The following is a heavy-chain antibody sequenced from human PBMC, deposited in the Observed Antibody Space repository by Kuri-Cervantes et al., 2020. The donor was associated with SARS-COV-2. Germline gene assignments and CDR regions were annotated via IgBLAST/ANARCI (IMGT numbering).Heavy chain of an antibody. CDR2: ISGSGSYI. V-gene: IGHV3-21*01. Sequence: AGSLRLSCAASGFSLSRYTMNWVRQAPGKALEWVSSISGSGSYIYYADSVKGRFTISKESGENSLYLHMNSLRGDDTAVYYCARVAGEGPIYYYYMDVWGKGTTVTVSS. J-gene: IGHJ6*03. CDR3: ARVAGEGPIYYYYMDV. D-gene: IGHD2-21*01. CDR1: GFSLSRYT.